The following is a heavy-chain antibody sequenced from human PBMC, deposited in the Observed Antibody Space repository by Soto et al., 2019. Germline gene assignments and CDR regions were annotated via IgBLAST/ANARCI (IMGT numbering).Heavy chain of an antibody. CDR3: ARDRTYSSSSPEYYYYGMDV. CDR2: ISYDGSNK. J-gene: IGHJ6*02. V-gene: IGHV3-30-3*01. CDR1: GFTFSSYA. Sequence: SLRLSCAASGFTFSSYAMHWVRQAPGKGLEWVAVISYDGSNKYYADSAKGRFTISRDNSKNTLYLQMNSLRAEDTAVYYCARDRTYSSSSPEYYYYGMDVWGQGTTVTVSS. D-gene: IGHD6-13*01.